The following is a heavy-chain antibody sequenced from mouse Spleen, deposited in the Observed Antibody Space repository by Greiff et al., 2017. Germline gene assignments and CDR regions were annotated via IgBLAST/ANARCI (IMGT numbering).Heavy chain of an antibody. V-gene: IGHV1-26*01. J-gene: IGHJ2*01. CDR3: AREGYDGRPDY. CDR1: GYTFTDYY. D-gene: IGHD2-14*01. CDR2: INPNNGGT. Sequence: VQLQQSGPELVKPGASVKISCKASGYTFTDYYMNWVKQSHGKSLEWIGDINPNNGGTSYNQKFKGKATLTVDKSSSTAYMELRSLTSEDSAVYYCAREGYDGRPDYWGQGTTLTVSS.